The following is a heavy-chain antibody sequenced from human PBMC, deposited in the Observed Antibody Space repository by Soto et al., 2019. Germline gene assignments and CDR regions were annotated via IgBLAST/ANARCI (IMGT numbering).Heavy chain of an antibody. J-gene: IGHJ4*02. CDR2: MSYDGSNE. Sequence: GGSLRLSCGVSGFTFSSYGMHWVRQAPGKGLEWVTIMSYDGSNEYYADSVQGRFTIFRDNSKNTLYLQMNSLRPEDTAVYYCAKDRRSCSGGTCYGGLGFDYWGRGTLVTVSS. D-gene: IGHD2-15*01. V-gene: IGHV3-30*18. CDR3: AKDRRSCSGGTCYGGLGFDY. CDR1: GFTFSSYG.